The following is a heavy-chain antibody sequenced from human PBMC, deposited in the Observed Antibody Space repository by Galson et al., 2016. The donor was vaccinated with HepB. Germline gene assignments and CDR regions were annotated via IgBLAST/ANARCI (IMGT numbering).Heavy chain of an antibody. Sequence: SEPLSLTCAVSGGSISTTNWWSWVRQPPGKGLEWIGEIYHGGNTNYNPSLPSLKSRVTMSVDKSKNQFSLKVTSVTAADTAVYYCWGDRCGGNCYFRSSIDYWGQGTLVTVSS. D-gene: IGHD2-21*02. CDR1: GGSISTTNW. CDR3: WGDRCGGNCYFRSSIDY. V-gene: IGHV4-4*02. J-gene: IGHJ4*02. CDR2: IYHGGNT.